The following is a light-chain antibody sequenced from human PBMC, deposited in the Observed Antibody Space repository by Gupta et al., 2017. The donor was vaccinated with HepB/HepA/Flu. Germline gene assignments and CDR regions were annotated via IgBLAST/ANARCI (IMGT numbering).Light chain of an antibody. V-gene: IGLV7-43*01. Sequence: TVVTQEPSLTVSPGGTVSLTCASGTGAVTGAYYPNWFQQKPGQAHRELIYSAYNKPAGTPARFSGSLHGGKAALTLAGVQPEEEADYYCLLAGGDGWVFGGGTKLTVL. CDR1: TGAVTGAYY. J-gene: IGLJ3*02. CDR3: LLAGGDGWV. CDR2: SAY.